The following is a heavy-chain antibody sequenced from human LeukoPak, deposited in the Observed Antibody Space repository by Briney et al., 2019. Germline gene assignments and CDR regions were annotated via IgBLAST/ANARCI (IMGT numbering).Heavy chain of an antibody. J-gene: IGHJ4*02. D-gene: IGHD2-2*01. CDR1: GGSISSYY. Sequence: SETLSLTCTVSGGSISSYYWSWIRQPPGKGLEWIGYIYYSGSTNYNPSLKSRVTISVDTSKNQFSLKLSSVTAADTAVYYCASARCSSTSCPFDYWGQGTLVTVSS. V-gene: IGHV4-59*01. CDR3: ASARCSSTSCPFDY. CDR2: IYYSGST.